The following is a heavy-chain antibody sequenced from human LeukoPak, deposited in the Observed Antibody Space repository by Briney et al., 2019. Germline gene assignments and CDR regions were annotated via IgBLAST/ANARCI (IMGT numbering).Heavy chain of an antibody. CDR1: GFTFSNAW. CDR2: IKSKTDGGTT. CDR3: AKRGGITMIENGAFDI. Sequence: PGGSLRLSCAASGFTFSNAWMSWVRQAPGKGLEWVGRIKSKTDGGTTDYAAPVKGRFTISRDDSKNTLYLQMNSLRAEDTAVYYCAKRGGITMIENGAFDIWGQGTMVTVSS. D-gene: IGHD3-22*01. J-gene: IGHJ3*02. V-gene: IGHV3-15*01.